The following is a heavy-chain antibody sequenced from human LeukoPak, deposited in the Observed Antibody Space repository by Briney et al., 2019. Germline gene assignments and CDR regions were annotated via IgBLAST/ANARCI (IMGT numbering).Heavy chain of an antibody. D-gene: IGHD3-10*02. J-gene: IGHJ6*04. CDR3: AELGITMIGGV. V-gene: IGHV3-9*01. Sequence: GGSLRLSCTASGFTFEDYAMHWVRQAPGKGLEWVSGINWNSGRVGYADSVKGRFTISRDNAKNSLYLQMNSLRAEDTAVYYCAELGITMIGGVWGKGTTVTISS. CDR1: GFTFEDYA. CDR2: INWNSGRV.